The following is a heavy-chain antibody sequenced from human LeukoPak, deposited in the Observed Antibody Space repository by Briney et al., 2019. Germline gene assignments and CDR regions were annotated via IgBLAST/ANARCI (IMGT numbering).Heavy chain of an antibody. Sequence: SETLSLTCAVYGGSFSGYYWSWIRQPPGKGLEWIGEINHSGSTNYNPSLKSRVTISVDTSKNQFSLKLSSVTAADTAVYYCARVPLYGSSGYDYWGQGTLVTVSS. CDR3: ARVPLYGSSGYDY. CDR1: GGSFSGYY. D-gene: IGHD3-22*01. V-gene: IGHV4-34*01. CDR2: INHSGST. J-gene: IGHJ4*02.